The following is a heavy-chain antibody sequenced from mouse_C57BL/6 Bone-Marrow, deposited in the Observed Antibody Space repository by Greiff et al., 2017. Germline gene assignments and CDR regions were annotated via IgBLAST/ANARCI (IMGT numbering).Heavy chain of an antibody. CDR2: IHPNSGST. CDR1: GYTFTSYW. Sequence: QVQLKESGAELVKPGASVKLSCKASGYTFTSYWMHWVKQRPGQGLEWIGMIHPNSGSTNYNEKFKSKATLTVDKSSSTAYMQLSSLTSEDSAVYDCASDYGSPWYFDVWGTGTTVTVSS. CDR3: ASDYGSPWYFDV. D-gene: IGHD1-1*01. V-gene: IGHV1-64*01. J-gene: IGHJ1*03.